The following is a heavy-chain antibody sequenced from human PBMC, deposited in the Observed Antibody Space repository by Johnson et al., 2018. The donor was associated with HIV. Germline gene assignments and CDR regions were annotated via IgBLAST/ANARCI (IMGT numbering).Heavy chain of an antibody. CDR2: ISYDGSNK. D-gene: IGHD7-27*01. Sequence: QVQLVESGGGVVQPGRSLRLSCAASGFTFSSYAMHWVRQAPDKGLEWVAVISYDGSNKYYAHSVKARFTISRDNSTNTMYLQMNSLRAEDTAVYYCARESRLGPLAHAFDIWGQGTMVTVSS. CDR3: ARESRLGPLAHAFDI. V-gene: IGHV3-30*04. CDR1: GFTFSSYA. J-gene: IGHJ3*02.